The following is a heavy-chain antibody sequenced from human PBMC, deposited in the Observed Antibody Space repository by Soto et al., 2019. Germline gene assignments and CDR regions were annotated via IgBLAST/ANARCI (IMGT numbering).Heavy chain of an antibody. V-gene: IGHV1-8*01. J-gene: IGHJ4*02. Sequence: ASVKGSSNASGSPLTSYTINWVRQAPGQGLEWMGWMNPKSGNTGYAPRFQGRLTLTRNTSTNTAYMELTSLPSDDTARYYCAKVDYWAQGTMVTISS. CDR1: GSPLTSYT. CDR2: MNPKSGNT. CDR3: AKVDY.